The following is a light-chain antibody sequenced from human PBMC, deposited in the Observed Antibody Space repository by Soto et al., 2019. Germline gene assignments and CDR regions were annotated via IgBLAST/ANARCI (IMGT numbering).Light chain of an antibody. V-gene: IGKV1-27*01. CDR3: QKCKVAPFI. Sequence: IQMTQSPSSLSAFVGDRVTITCLASQDIGNFLAWYQQKPGKVPKLLIYAASTLQSGVPSRFSGSGSGTDFTLTISSLQHEDVATYYCQKCKVAPFIFGGGTKVDIK. CDR1: QDIGNF. CDR2: AAS. J-gene: IGKJ4*01.